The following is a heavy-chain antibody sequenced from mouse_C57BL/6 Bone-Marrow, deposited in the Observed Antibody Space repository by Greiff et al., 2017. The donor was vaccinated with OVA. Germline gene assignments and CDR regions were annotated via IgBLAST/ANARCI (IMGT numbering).Heavy chain of an antibody. CDR2: ISYDGSN. CDR3: ARGDDYDRDY. V-gene: IGHV3-6*01. Sequence: ESGPGLVKPSQSLSLTCSVTGYSITSGYYWNWIRQFPGNKLEWMGYISYDGSNNYNPSLKNRISITRDTSKNQFFLKLNSVTTEDTATYYCARGDDYDRDYWGQGTTLTVSS. J-gene: IGHJ2*01. CDR1: GYSITSGYY. D-gene: IGHD2-4*01.